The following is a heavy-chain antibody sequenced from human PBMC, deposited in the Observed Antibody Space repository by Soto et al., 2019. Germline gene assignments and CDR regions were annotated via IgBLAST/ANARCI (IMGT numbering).Heavy chain of an antibody. CDR3: GRDKDWAFDY. CDR2: IFVSSTTI. D-gene: IGHD3-9*01. J-gene: IGHJ4*02. V-gene: IGHV3-48*03. CDR1: GFTCSSYS. Sequence: EVKLVESGGGLVQPGGSLRLSCVASGFTCSSYSMVWVRQAPGKGLEWIAYIFVSSTTIHYTDSVKGRFTVSRDNTQNSLFLLMNSLRAEDTAIYYCGRDKDWAFDYWGQGTQVIVSS.